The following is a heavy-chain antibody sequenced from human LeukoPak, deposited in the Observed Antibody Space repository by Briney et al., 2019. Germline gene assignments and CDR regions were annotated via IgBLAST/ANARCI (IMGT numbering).Heavy chain of an antibody. CDR3: ARDLSEKYCIDY. J-gene: IGHJ4*02. CDR2: ISGSGGST. V-gene: IGHV3-23*01. Sequence: GGSLRLSCAASGFTFSSYAMSWVRQAPGKGLEWVSAISGSGGSTYYADSVKGRFTISRDNSKNTLSLQMNSLRAEDTAIYYCARDLSEKYCIDYWGQGTLVTVSS. CDR1: GFTFSSYA. D-gene: IGHD2-8*02.